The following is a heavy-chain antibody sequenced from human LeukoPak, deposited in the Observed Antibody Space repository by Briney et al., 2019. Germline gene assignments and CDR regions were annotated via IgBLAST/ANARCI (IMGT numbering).Heavy chain of an antibody. CDR1: GGSFSGYY. V-gene: IGHV4-34*01. Sequence: PSETLSLTCAVYGGSFSGYYWSWIRQPPGKGLEWIGEINHSGSTNYNPSLKSRVTISVDTSKNQFSLKLSSVTAADTAVYYCARFISLLNYFDHWGQGTLVTVSS. CDR2: INHSGST. J-gene: IGHJ4*02. D-gene: IGHD3-16*01. CDR3: ARFISLLNYFDH.